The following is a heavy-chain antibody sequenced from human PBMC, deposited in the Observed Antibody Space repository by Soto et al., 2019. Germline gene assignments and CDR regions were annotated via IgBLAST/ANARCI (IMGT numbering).Heavy chain of an antibody. Sequence: EVQVVESGGDLVKPGGSLRLSCEASGFTFSNAWMSWVRQAPGKGLEWVGRIKTNADGGTTDYAAPVKGRFTSSRDDLRTTVYLQMSSLRTEDTAVYYCTADRATVSTGFDYWGQGTLVTVSS. D-gene: IGHD4-17*01. CDR1: GFTFSNAW. CDR2: IKTNADGGTT. J-gene: IGHJ4*02. CDR3: TADRATVSTGFDY. V-gene: IGHV3-15*01.